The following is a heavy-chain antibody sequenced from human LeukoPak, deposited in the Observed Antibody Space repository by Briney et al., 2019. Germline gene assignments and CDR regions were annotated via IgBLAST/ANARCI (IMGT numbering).Heavy chain of an antibody. D-gene: IGHD3-3*01. V-gene: IGHV4-30-2*01. CDR3: ARFMAPPFWSGYPDY. J-gene: IGHJ4*02. CDR2: IYHSGST. Sequence: PSETLSLTCTVSGGSISSGGYHWSWIRQPPGKGLEWIGYIYHSGSTYYNPSLKSRVTISVDRSKNQFSLKLSSVTAADTAVYYCARFMAPPFWSGYPDYWGQGTLVTVSS. CDR1: GGSISSGGYH.